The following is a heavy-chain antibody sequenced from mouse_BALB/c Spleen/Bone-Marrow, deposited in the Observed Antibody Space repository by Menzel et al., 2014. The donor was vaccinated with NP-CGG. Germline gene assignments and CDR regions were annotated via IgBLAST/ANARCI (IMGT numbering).Heavy chain of an antibody. CDR2: NSDGGSYT. CDR3: VLPCFSY. Sequence: VLLGASGGGLAKPGGSLKLPCEASGFPFSDHYMFWVLQTSEKRLEGVGTNSDGGSYTYYPDRVKRRFTISRDKAKNNLYLQMSRLKSEDPDMYYWVLPCFSYWGRGTLVTISA. CDR1: GFPFSDHY. D-gene: IGHD1-1*01. J-gene: IGHJ3*01. V-gene: IGHV5-4*02.